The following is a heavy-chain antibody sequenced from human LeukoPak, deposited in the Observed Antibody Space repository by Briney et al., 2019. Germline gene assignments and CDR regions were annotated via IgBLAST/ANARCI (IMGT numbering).Heavy chain of an antibody. J-gene: IGHJ3*01. CDR1: GGSISSSGFY. CDR2: IYYSGST. Sequence: PSETLSLTCTVSGGSISSSGFYWGWIRPPPGKGLEGIGSIYYSGSTYYNPSIKSRATISVDTSKNEFSLMLSSVTDAATAVYYGDFFRGGYFDFWGRGTMVTVS. V-gene: IGHV4-39*01. D-gene: IGHD3-16*01. CDR3: DFFRGGYFDF.